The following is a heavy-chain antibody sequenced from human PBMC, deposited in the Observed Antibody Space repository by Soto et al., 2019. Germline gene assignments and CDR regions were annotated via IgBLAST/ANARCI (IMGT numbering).Heavy chain of an antibody. CDR2: ISDSGDST. J-gene: IGHJ5*02. D-gene: IGHD3-3*01. Sequence: EVQVLESGGGLVQPGGSLRLSCAASGFIFTTCAMAWVRQAPGKGLEWVSGISDSGDSTIYADSVKGRFTIFRDNSKNMVYLQMNSLRADDTAVYHCARVHNAWSVYDHWGQGTLVTVSS. CDR3: ARVHNAWSVYDH. CDR1: GFIFTTCA. V-gene: IGHV3-23*01.